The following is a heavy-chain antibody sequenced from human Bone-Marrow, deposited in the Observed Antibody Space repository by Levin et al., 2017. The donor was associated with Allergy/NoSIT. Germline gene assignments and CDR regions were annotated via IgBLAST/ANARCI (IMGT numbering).Heavy chain of an antibody. CDR3: ARGVTVTTEY. Sequence: GASVKVSCKASGYTFTNYHINWVRQAAGQGLEWMGWMNPNSSDIGYAQKFQGRVTMTRNTSISTAYMEVSSLRSEDTAVYYCARGVTVTTEYWGQGTLVTVSS. CDR2: MNPNSSDI. D-gene: IGHD4-11*01. CDR1: GYTFTNYH. V-gene: IGHV1-8*02. J-gene: IGHJ4*02.